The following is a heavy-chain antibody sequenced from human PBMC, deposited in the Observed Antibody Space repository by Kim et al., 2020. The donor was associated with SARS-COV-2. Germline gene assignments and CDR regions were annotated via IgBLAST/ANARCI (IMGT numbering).Heavy chain of an antibody. CDR1: GGSVSSGSYY. J-gene: IGHJ4*02. V-gene: IGHV4-61*01. Sequence: SETLSLTCTVSGGSVSSGSYYWSWIRQPPGKGLEWIGYIYYSGSTNYNPSLKSRVTISVDTSKNQFSLKLSSVTAADTAVYYCAREGRYDSSGNDYWGQGTLVTVSS. D-gene: IGHD3-22*01. CDR2: IYYSGST. CDR3: AREGRYDSSGNDY.